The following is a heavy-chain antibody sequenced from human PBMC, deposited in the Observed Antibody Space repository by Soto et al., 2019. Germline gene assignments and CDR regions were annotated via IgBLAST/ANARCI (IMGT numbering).Heavy chain of an antibody. CDR2: ISGSGGST. CDR3: AKGPGASSGWRGGLY. Sequence: EVQLLESGGGLVQPGGSLRLSCAASGFTFSSYAMSWVRQAPGKGLEWVSAISGSGGSTYYADSVMGRFTVSRDNPKNSLYLQMNTLRAEDTPVDYCAKGPGASSGWRGGLYWGQGTLVSVSS. D-gene: IGHD6-19*01. V-gene: IGHV3-23*01. J-gene: IGHJ4*02. CDR1: GFTFSSYA.